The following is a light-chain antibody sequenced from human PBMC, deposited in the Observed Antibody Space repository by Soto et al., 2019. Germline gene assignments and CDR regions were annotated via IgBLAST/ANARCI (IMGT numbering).Light chain of an antibody. V-gene: IGLV2-23*02. Sequence: QPVLTQPASVSGSPGQSITISCTGTSSDVGSYNLVSWYQQHPGKAPKLMIYEVSKRPSGVPNRFSGSKSGNTASLTISGLQTEDEADYYCCSYAGSNTGVFGGGTKLTVL. CDR1: SSDVGSYNL. CDR2: EVS. J-gene: IGLJ2*01. CDR3: CSYAGSNTGV.